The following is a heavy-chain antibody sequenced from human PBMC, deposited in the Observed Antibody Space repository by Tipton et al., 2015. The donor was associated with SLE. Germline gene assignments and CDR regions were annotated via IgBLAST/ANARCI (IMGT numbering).Heavy chain of an antibody. CDR2: INPIFRSD. J-gene: IGHJ4*02. CDR1: GGTFNSYA. D-gene: IGHD3-22*01. Sequence: QSGAEVKKPGSSVKVSCKASGGTFNSYAVSWVRQAPGQGLEWMGGINPIFRSDKYAQKFQGRVTITADESTTTVYMELTSLRSDDTAVYFCARDIGFHYYDSSGYFDYWGQGTLVTVPS. V-gene: IGHV1-69*01. CDR3: ARDIGFHYYDSSGYFDY.